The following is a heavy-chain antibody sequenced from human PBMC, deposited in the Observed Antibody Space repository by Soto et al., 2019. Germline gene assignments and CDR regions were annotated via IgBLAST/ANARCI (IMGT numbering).Heavy chain of an antibody. CDR3: ARVQTIFGIITVFDF. V-gene: IGHV4-31*03. D-gene: IGHD3-3*01. CDR2: VYYSGSA. Sequence: QVQLQESGPGLVKPSQTLSLTCTVSGGSINSAGYYWSWLRQLPGQGLEWIGNVYYSGSANYNPSLKSRFTISIDTSKNNFSRRLSSMTAAATALYYCARVQTIFGIITVFDFWGQGTLVTVSS. J-gene: IGHJ4*02. CDR1: GGSINSAGYY.